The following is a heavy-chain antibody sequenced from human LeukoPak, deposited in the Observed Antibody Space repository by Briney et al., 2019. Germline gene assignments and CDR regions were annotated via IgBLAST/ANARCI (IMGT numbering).Heavy chain of an antibody. J-gene: IGHJ6*02. CDR3: ARDCSGGSCYYYYGMDV. D-gene: IGHD2-15*01. CDR1: GYTFTSYG. V-gene: IGHV1-18*04. CDR2: ISAYNGNT. Sequence: ASVKVSCKASGYTFTSYGISWVRQAPGQGLEWMGWISAYNGNTNYAQELQGRVTMTTDTSTSTAYMELRSLRSDDTAVYYCARDCSGGSCYYYYGMDVWGQGTTVTVSS.